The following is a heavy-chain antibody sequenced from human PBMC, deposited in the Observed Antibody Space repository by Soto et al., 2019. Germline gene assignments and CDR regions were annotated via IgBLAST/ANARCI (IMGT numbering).Heavy chain of an antibody. CDR3: ARLIGNSGLGS. Sequence: PSQTLSLTCAISGDSVSTNSATWDWIRQSPSRGLEWLGRTYYRSKWYNDYAVSLKGRITIIPDTSINQFSLQRVYLTPLFTAVYYCARLIGNSGLGSCGQGTLGTV. CDR1: GDSVSTNSAT. CDR2: TYYRSKWYN. V-gene: IGHV6-1*01. D-gene: IGHD2-8*01. J-gene: IGHJ5*01.